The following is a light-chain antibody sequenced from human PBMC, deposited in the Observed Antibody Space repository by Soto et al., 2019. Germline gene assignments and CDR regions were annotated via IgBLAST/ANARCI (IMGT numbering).Light chain of an antibody. Sequence: QSALTQPASVSGSPGQSITISCTGTSSDVGGYNYVSWYQQHPGKAPKLMIYEVSNRPSGVSNRFSGSKSGNTASLTISGLQAEDDADYYCSSYTSSSTLVFVGGTKLTVL. CDR3: SSYTSSSTLV. V-gene: IGLV2-14*01. CDR1: SSDVGGYNY. J-gene: IGLJ2*01. CDR2: EVS.